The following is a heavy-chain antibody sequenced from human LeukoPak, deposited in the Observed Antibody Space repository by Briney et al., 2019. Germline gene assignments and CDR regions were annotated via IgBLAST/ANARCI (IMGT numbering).Heavy chain of an antibody. CDR2: ISGSGGST. D-gene: IGHD6-13*01. CDR1: GFTFSSYA. J-gene: IGHJ4*02. CDR3: AKDKIAAAGTGYYFDY. V-gene: IGHV3-23*01. Sequence: GGSLRLSCAASGFTFSSYAMSWVRQAPGKGLEWVSAISGSGGSTYYADSVKVRFTISRDNSKNTLYLQMNSLRAEDTAVYYCAKDKIAAAGTGYYFDYWGQGTLVTVSS.